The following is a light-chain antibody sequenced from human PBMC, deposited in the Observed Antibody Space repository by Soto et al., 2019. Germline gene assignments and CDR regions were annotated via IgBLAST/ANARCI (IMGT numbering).Light chain of an antibody. CDR1: QSVGSSY. Sequence: EIVLTQSPGTLSLSPGERAALSCRSSQSVGSSYLAWYQQKPGQAPRLLIYGAFNRATGIPDRFSRSGSGTDFTLTISRLDPEEFAVYYCQQYGSSPPTFGQGIKVDIK. CDR2: GAF. V-gene: IGKV3-20*01. J-gene: IGKJ1*01. CDR3: QQYGSSPPT.